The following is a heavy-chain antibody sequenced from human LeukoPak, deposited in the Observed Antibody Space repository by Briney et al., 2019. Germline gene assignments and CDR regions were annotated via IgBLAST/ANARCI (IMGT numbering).Heavy chain of an antibody. CDR2: ITSSSSYI. CDR3: ARDPYSGGYGDYYYYYMDL. Sequence: GGSLRLSCAASGFTFSSYNMNWVRQAPGKGLEWVSSITSSSSYIYYADSVKGRFTISRDNAKNSLYLQMNSLRAEDTAVYYCARDPYSGGYGDYYYYYMDLWGQGTTVTISS. J-gene: IGHJ6*03. V-gene: IGHV3-21*01. D-gene: IGHD1-26*01. CDR1: GFTFSSYN.